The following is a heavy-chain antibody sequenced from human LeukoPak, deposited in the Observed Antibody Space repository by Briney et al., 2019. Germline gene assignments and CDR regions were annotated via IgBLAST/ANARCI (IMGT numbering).Heavy chain of an antibody. CDR3: VKGLVETTMSYSVDY. J-gene: IGHJ4*02. CDR2: ISSDGREN. CDR1: GFTFTNYA. Sequence: GGSLRLSCAASGFTFTNYAMHWVRQTPGKGLKWVGLISSDGRENIYADPVKGRFTVSRDNSKNTLYLQMNSLRPEDTAVYYCVKGLVETTMSYSVDYWGQGALVTVSS. D-gene: IGHD3-10*02. V-gene: IGHV3-30*18.